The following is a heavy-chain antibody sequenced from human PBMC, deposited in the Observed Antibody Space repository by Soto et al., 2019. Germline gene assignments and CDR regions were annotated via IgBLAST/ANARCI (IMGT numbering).Heavy chain of an antibody. V-gene: IGHV1-46*03. CDR1: GYTFTSYY. J-gene: IGHJ5*02. D-gene: IGHD2-15*01. CDR2: INPSGGST. Sequence: EASVKVSCKASGYTFTSYYMHWVRQAPGQGLEWMGIINPSGGSTSYAQKFQGRVTMTRDTSTSTVYMELSSLRSEDTAVYYCARDPGVVAATFGFDPWGQGTLVTVSS. CDR3: ARDPGVVAATFGFDP.